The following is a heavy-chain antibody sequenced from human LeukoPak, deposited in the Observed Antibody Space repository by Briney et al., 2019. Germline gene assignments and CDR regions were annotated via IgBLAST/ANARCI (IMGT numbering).Heavy chain of an antibody. CDR1: GYTFTSYG. D-gene: IGHD3-22*01. CDR2: ISAYNGNT. CDR3: ARAPRGDYDSSGYAPRKTWFDP. V-gene: IGHV1-18*01. Sequence: ASVKVSCKASGYTFTSYGISWVRQAPGQGLEWMGWISAYNGNTNYPQKLQGRVTMTTDTSTSTACMELRSLRSDDTAVYYCARAPRGDYDSSGYAPRKTWFDPWGQGTLVTVSS. J-gene: IGHJ5*02.